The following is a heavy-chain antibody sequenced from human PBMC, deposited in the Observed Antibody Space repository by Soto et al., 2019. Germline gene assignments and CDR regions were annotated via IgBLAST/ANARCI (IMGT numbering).Heavy chain of an antibody. CDR1: GYTFTTYA. D-gene: IGHD1-26*01. J-gene: IGHJ6*02. CDR2: INPASGHT. Sequence: QVQLVQSGAEVKKPGASVKVSCKASGYTFTTYALHWVRQAPGQRPEWMGWINPASGHTKYSKRFQDRVTITRDTSASTGYRELSSLRPEDTAVYYCGRSVVGATGEILYNAMDGWGQGTTVTVSS. CDR3: GRSVVGATGEILYNAMDG. V-gene: IGHV1-3*01.